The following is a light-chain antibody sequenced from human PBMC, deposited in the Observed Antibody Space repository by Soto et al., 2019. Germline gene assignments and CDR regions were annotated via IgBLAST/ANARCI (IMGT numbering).Light chain of an antibody. CDR1: SSDVGDYNL. CDR3: CSYAGSTTWV. Sequence: QSALTQPASVSGSPGQSITISCTGTSSDVGDYNLVSWYQQNPGKAPKLMIYEGSKRPSGVSNRFSGSKSGNTASLTISGLQTEDEADYYCCSYAGSTTWVFGGGTKLTVL. V-gene: IGLV2-23*01. J-gene: IGLJ2*01. CDR2: EGS.